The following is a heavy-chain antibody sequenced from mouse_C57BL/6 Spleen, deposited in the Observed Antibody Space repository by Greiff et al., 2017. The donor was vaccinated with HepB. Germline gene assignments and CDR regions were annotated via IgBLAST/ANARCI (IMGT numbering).Heavy chain of an antibody. D-gene: IGHD1-1*01. CDR1: GFTFSDYG. CDR3: ARRDYGSSYGAWFAY. CDR2: ISSGSSTI. Sequence: EVHLVESGGGLVKPGGSLKLSCAASGFTFSDYGMHWVRQAPEKGLEWVAYISSGSSTIYYADTVKGRFTISRDNAKNTLFLQMTSLRSEDTAMYYCARRDYGSSYGAWFAYWGQGTLVTVSA. V-gene: IGHV5-17*01. J-gene: IGHJ3*01.